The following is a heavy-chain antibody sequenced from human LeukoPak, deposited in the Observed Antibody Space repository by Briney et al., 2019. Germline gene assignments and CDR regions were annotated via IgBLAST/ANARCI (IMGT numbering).Heavy chain of an antibody. D-gene: IGHD4-23*01. CDR2: MYYSGST. J-gene: IGHJ4*02. CDR1: GGSFSGFY. Sequence: SETLSLTCAVSGGSFSGFYWSWIRQPPGKGLEWIAFMYYSGSTNYNPSLKSRVTISVDTSKNQFSLKLSSVTAADTAVYYCARRSISGNSWDYFDYWGQGTLVTVSS. V-gene: IGHV4-59*08. CDR3: ARRSISGNSWDYFDY.